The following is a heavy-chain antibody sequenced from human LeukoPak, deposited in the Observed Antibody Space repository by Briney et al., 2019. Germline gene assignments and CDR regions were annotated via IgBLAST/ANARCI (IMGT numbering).Heavy chain of an antibody. CDR2: IKQDGSEK. J-gene: IGHJ6*04. V-gene: IGHV3-7*01. CDR3: GSQRILDV. D-gene: IGHD6-25*01. CDR1: GFTFSNYW. Sequence: GGSLRLSCAASGFTFSNYWMTWVRQAPGKGLEWVANIKQDGSEKYYVDSVKGRFTISRDNSKNSLYLQMNSLRAEDTAVYYCGSQRILDVRGKGTTVTVSS.